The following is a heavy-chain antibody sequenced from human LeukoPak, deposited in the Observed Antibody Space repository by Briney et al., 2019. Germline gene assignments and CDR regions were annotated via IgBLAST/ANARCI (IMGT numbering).Heavy chain of an antibody. CDR3: ARASGIHFWSGYYLSYYFDY. V-gene: IGHV4-59*01. CDR1: GGSISSYY. CDR2: IYYSGST. D-gene: IGHD3-3*02. Sequence: SETLSLTCTVSGGSISSYYWSWIRQPPGKGLEWIGYIYYSGSTNYNPSLKSRVTISVDTSKNQFSLKLSSVTAADTAVYYCARASGIHFWSGYYLSYYFDYWGQGTLVTVSS. J-gene: IGHJ4*02.